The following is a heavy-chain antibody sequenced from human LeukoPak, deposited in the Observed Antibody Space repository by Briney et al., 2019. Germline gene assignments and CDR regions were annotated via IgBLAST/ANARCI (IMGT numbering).Heavy chain of an antibody. J-gene: IGHJ4*02. CDR2: ISYDGSNK. V-gene: IGHV3-30*18. CDR1: GFTFSNAW. Sequence: GGSLRLSCATSGFTFSNAWMSWVRQAPGKGLEWVAVISYDGSNKYYADSVKGRFTISRDNSKNTLYLQMNSLRAEDTAVYYCAKYLRYSSGWYSIDYWGQGTLVTVSS. CDR3: AKYLRYSSGWYSIDY. D-gene: IGHD6-19*01.